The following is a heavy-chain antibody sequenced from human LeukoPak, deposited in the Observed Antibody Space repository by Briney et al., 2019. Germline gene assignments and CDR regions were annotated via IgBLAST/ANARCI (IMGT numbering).Heavy chain of an antibody. J-gene: IGHJ4*02. CDR2: ITSGGAST. D-gene: IGHD3-16*01. CDR3: TRQRRGTYYAFDS. V-gene: IGHV3-11*01. CDR1: GFIISDYY. Sequence: GGSLRLSCDASGFIISDYYMSWIRQSPGKGLEWISYITSGGASTNYADSVKGRFTTSRDKAKNSVALQLNSLRAEDTAVYYCTRQRRGTYYAFDSWGQGTLVTVSS.